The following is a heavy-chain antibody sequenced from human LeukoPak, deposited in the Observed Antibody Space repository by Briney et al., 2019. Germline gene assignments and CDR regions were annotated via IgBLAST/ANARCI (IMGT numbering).Heavy chain of an antibody. D-gene: IGHD2-15*01. CDR2: IWHDGSNK. V-gene: IGHV3-33*01. J-gene: IGHJ4*02. Sequence: PGGSLRLSCAASGFTFSSYGMHWVRQAPGKGLEWVAVIWHDGSNKYYADSVEGRFTISRDSPKNTLYLQMNSLRAEDTAVYYCVTDQCYGRRYCNGGAPGWDFDNWGQGTLVTVSS. CDR1: GFTFSSYG. CDR3: VTDQCYGRRYCNGGAPGWDFDN.